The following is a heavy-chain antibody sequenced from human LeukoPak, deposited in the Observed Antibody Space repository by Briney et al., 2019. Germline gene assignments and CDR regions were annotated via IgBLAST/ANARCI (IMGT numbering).Heavy chain of an antibody. CDR2: IKRDGSEK. CDR3: ARMLPEISMTVVILPGSNCFDP. Sequence: GGSLRLSCEASGFTFSNYWMSWVRQTPEKGLEWVANIKRDGSEKYYVDSVKGRFTISRDNAKNSLYLQMNSLRAEDTAVYYCARMLPEISMTVVILPGSNCFDPWGQGTLVTVSS. J-gene: IGHJ5*02. V-gene: IGHV3-7*01. D-gene: IGHD3-22*01. CDR1: GFTFSNYW.